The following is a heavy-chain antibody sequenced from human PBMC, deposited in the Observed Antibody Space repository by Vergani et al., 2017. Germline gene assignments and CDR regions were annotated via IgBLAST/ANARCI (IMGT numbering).Heavy chain of an antibody. J-gene: IGHJ5*02. CDR2: ISAYNGNT. V-gene: IGHV1-18*01. CDR3: AIDPPDYSNYVWWFDP. Sequence: QVQLVQSGAEVKKPGASVKVSCKASGYTLTSYGISWVRQAPVQGLEWMGWISAYNGNTNYAQKLQGRVTMTTDTSPSTAYMELRSLRSDDTSVYYCAIDPPDYSNYVWWFDPGGQGSLVTVSS. CDR1: GYTLTSYG. D-gene: IGHD4-11*01.